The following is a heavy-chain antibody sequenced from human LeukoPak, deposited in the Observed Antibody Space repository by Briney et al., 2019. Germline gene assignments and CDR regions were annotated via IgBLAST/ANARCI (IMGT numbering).Heavy chain of an antibody. J-gene: IGHJ4*02. CDR1: GGSISSGSYY. Sequence: SETLSLTCTVSGGSISSGSYYWSWIRQPAGKGLEWIGRIYTSGSTNYNPSLKSRVTISVDTSKNQFSLKLNSVTAADTAVYCCARHAPGQYYFDYWGQGTLVTVSS. CDR3: ARHAPGQYYFDY. V-gene: IGHV4-61*02. D-gene: IGHD3-10*01. CDR2: IYTSGST.